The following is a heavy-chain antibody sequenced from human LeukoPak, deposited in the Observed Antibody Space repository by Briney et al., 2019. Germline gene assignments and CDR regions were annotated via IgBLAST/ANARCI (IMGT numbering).Heavy chain of an antibody. CDR3: ARDWDIIAAAMGDLDY. CDR2: FDPEDGET. J-gene: IGHJ4*02. CDR1: GYTLTELS. Sequence: GASVKVSCKVSGYTLTELSMHWVRQAPGKGLEWMGGFDPEDGETIYAQKFQGRVTMTRDTSTSTVYMELSSLRSEDTAVYYCARDWDIIAAAMGDLDYWGQGTLVTVSS. V-gene: IGHV1-24*01. D-gene: IGHD6-13*01.